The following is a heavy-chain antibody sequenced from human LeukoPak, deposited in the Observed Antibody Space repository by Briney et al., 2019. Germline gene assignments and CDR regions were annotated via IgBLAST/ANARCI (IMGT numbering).Heavy chain of an antibody. J-gene: IGHJ4*02. V-gene: IGHV3-11*01. CDR3: ARGEKYYYVFIDY. D-gene: IGHD3-10*02. CDR2: ISSSDSTI. CDR1: GFTFSHYY. Sequence: GGSLRLSCAASGFTFSHYYVSWIRQAPGKGLEWVSYISSSDSTIYYADSVKGRFTISRDNATNSLYLQMNSVRAEYTSVYYCARGEKYYYVFIDYWGQGTLVTVSS.